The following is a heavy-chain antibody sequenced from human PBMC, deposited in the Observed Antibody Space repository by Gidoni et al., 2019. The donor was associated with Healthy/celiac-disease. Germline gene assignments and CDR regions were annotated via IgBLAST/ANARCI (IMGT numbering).Heavy chain of an antibody. J-gene: IGHJ6*02. CDR2: MNPNSGNT. Sequence: QVQLVQSGAEVKKPGASVKVSCKASGYTFTSYDINWVRQATGQGLEWMGWMNPNSGNTGYAQKFQGRVTMTRNTSISTAYMELSSLRSEDTAVYYCARGSCSGWYSIYYYYYYGMDVWGQGTTVTVSS. CDR3: ARGSCSGWYSIYYYYYYGMDV. V-gene: IGHV1-8*01. D-gene: IGHD6-19*01. CDR1: GYTFTSYD.